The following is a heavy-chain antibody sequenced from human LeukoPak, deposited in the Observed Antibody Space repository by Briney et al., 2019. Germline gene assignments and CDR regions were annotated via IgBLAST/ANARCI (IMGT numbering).Heavy chain of an antibody. Sequence: SVKVSCKASGGTFSSYAISWVRQAPGQGLEWMGRIIPILGIANYAQKFQGRVTITADKSTSTAYMELSSLRSEDTAVYYCARGGEGGDYGLWRYWGQGTLVTVSS. D-gene: IGHD4-17*01. CDR3: ARGGEGGDYGLWRY. CDR2: IIPILGIA. V-gene: IGHV1-69*04. CDR1: GGTFSSYA. J-gene: IGHJ4*02.